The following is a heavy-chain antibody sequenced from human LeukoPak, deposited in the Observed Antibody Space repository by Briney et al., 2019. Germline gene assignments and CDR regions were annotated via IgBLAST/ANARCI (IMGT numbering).Heavy chain of an antibody. CDR1: GGSISSYY. J-gene: IGHJ4*02. CDR2: IYTSGST. D-gene: IGHD4-17*01. V-gene: IGHV4-4*07. CDR3: AREGVDYGDYLFDY. Sequence: SETLSLTCTVSGGSISSYYWSWIRQPAGKGLEWIGRIYTSGSTNYNPSLKSRVTMSVDTSKSQFSLKLSSVTAADTAVYYCAREGVDYGDYLFDYWGQGTLVTVSS.